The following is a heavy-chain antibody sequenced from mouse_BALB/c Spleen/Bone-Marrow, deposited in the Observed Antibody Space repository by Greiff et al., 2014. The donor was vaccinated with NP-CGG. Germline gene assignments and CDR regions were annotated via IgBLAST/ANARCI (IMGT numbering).Heavy chain of an antibody. D-gene: IGHD1-1*01. CDR3: TRSNYGYWFFDV. V-gene: IGHV1S81*02. J-gene: IGHJ1*01. Sequence: QVQLQQSGAELVKPGATVKLSCKASGYTFTSYYMYWVKQRPGQGLEWIGEINPSNGGTNFNEKFKSKATLTVDKSSNTAYVQLSSLTSENAADYHCTRSNYGYWFFDVWGAGTTVTVSS. CDR1: GYTFTSYY. CDR2: INPSNGGT.